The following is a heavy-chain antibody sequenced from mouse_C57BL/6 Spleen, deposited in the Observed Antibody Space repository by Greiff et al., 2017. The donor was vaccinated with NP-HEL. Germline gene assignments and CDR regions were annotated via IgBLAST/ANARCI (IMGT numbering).Heavy chain of an antibody. CDR1: GYAFSSSW. J-gene: IGHJ4*01. V-gene: IGHV1-82*01. CDR3: ASLTGYAMDY. CDR2: IYPGDGDT. Sequence: QVQLQQSGPELVKPGASVKISCKASGYAFSSSWMNWVKQRPGKGLEWIGRIYPGDGDTNYNGKFKGKATLTADKSSSTAYMQLSSLTSEDSAVYFCASLTGYAMDYWGQGTSVTVSS. D-gene: IGHD4-1*01.